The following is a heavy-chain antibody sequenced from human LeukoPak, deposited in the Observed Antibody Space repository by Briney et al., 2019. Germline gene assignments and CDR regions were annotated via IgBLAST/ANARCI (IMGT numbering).Heavy chain of an antibody. J-gene: IGHJ4*02. CDR2: ISGSGGST. D-gene: IGHD3-22*01. Sequence: GGSLRLSCAASGFTFSSYAMSWVRQAPGKGLEWVSAISGSGGSTYYADSVKGRFTISRDNSKNTLYLQMNSLRAEDTAVYYCAKDSPGSYDSSGYYFDYWGQGTLVTVSS. V-gene: IGHV3-23*01. CDR1: GFTFSSYA. CDR3: AKDSPGSYDSSGYYFDY.